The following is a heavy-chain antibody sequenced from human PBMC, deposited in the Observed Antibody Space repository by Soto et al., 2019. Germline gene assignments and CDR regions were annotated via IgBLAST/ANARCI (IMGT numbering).Heavy chain of an antibody. CDR3: ARGYSSSWSDAFDI. V-gene: IGHV1-3*01. CDR1: GYTFTSYA. Sequence: QVQLVQSGAEVKKPGASVKVSCKASGYTFTSYAMHWVRQAPGQRLEWMGWINAGNGNTKYSQKFQGRVTITRDTSASTAYMELSSLRSEDTAVYYCARGYSSSWSDAFDIWGQGTMVTVSS. J-gene: IGHJ3*02. D-gene: IGHD6-13*01. CDR2: INAGNGNT.